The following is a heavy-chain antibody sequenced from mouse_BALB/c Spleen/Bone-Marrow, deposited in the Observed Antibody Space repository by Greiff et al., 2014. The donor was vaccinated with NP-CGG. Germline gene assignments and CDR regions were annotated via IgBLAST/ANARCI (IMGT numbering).Heavy chain of an antibody. V-gene: IGHV5-17*02. Sequence: ESGGGLVQPGGSRKLSCAASGFTFSSFGMHWVRQAPERGLEWVAYISSGTSTIYYADTVKGRFTISRDNPKNTLFLQMTSLRSEDTAIYYCARDDGYYIRNAMDYWGQGTSVTVSS. CDR3: ARDDGYYIRNAMDY. CDR1: GFTFSSFG. J-gene: IGHJ4*01. D-gene: IGHD2-3*01. CDR2: ISSGTSTI.